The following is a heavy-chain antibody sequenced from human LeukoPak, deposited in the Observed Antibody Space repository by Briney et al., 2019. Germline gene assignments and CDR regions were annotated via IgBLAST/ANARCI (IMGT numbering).Heavy chain of an antibody. Sequence: PSETLSLTCTVSGGSLSSDYWSWIRPPPGKALERIANLYHSGGTNYNPSLKSRVSISVDTSKTKFSLTLSSVTAADTAVYYCARQGRNRDFCSSISCHYFDFWGQGALATVSS. D-gene: IGHD2-2*01. J-gene: IGHJ4*02. V-gene: IGHV4-59*08. CDR1: GGSLSSDY. CDR2: LYHSGGT. CDR3: ARQGRNRDFCSSISCHYFDF.